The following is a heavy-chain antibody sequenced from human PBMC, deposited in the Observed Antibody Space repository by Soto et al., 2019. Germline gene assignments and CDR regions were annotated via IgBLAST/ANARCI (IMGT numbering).Heavy chain of an antibody. CDR3: ARQPVSYYYYYMDV. CDR1: GVSISSYY. J-gene: IGHJ6*03. CDR2: IYYSGST. Sequence: QVRLQESGPGLVKPSETLSLTCTISGVSISSYYWSWIRQPPEKGLEWIGYIYYSGSTNYNPSLKSRVNISVDTSKNQFSLKLNSVTAADTAVYYCARQPVSYYYYYMDVWGKGTPVTVSS. V-gene: IGHV4-59*08.